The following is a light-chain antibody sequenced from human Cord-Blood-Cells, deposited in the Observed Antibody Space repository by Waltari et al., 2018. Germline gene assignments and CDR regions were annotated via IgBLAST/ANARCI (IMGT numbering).Light chain of an antibody. J-gene: IGKJ2*01. CDR1: QRVSSSY. Sequence: EIVLTQSPGTLSLSTGNRATLSCRASQRVSSSYLAWYQQKPGHSPRLLIYGASSRATGIPDRFSGSGSGACFTLTISRLEPEDFAVYYCQQYGSSYTFGQGTKLEIK. CDR2: GAS. CDR3: QQYGSSYT. V-gene: IGKV3-20*01.